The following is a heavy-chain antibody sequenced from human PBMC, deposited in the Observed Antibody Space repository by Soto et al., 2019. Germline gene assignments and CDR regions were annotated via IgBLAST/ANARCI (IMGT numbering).Heavy chain of an antibody. CDR2: IIHIFGTE. Sequence: QVQLVQSGAEVKKPGSSVKVSCKASGGTFSSYAISWVRQAPGQGLEWMGGIIHIFGTENYAQKFQGRVTIPADESTSTAYMELSSLRSEDTAVYYCARDSGGTTVAFGMDVWGQGTTVTVSS. CDR3: ARDSGGTTVAFGMDV. V-gene: IGHV1-69*01. CDR1: GGTFSSYA. D-gene: IGHD4-17*01. J-gene: IGHJ6*02.